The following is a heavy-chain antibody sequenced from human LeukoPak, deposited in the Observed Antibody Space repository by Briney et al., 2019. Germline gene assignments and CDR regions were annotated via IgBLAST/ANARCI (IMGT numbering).Heavy chain of an antibody. Sequence: GGSLRLSCAASGFTFSRHWMSWVRQAPGKGLEWVATIKQGGSENYYVDSVKGRFAISRDDANNSLYLQMNGLRVEDTALYCCVRGPHYGAYTDYFDYWGQGTLVTVSS. CDR1: GFTFSRHW. CDR2: IKQGGSEN. D-gene: IGHD4-17*01. CDR3: VRGPHYGAYTDYFDY. J-gene: IGHJ4*02. V-gene: IGHV3-7*01.